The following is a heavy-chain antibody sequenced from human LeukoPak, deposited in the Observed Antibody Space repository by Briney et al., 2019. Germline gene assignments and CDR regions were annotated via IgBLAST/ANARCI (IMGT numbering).Heavy chain of an antibody. CDR1: GGSISSGGYY. CDR3: ARSTNFGSVDY. J-gene: IGHJ4*02. CDR2: IYYSGST. D-gene: IGHD3-10*02. Sequence: PSETLSLTCTVSGGSISSGGYYWSWIRQHPGKGLEWIGYIYYSGSTYYNPSLKSRVTISVDTSKNRFSLKLSSVTAADTAVYYCARSTNFGSVDYWGQGTLVTVSS. V-gene: IGHV4-31*03.